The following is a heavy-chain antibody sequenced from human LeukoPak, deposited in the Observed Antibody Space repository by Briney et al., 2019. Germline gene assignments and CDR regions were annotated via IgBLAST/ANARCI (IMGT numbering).Heavy chain of an antibody. J-gene: IGHJ4*02. CDR2: IIPLFGTV. V-gene: IGHV1-69*05. CDR1: GGTFCTYA. CDR3: ARVFARGGEISGSYYYY. Sequence: SVKVSCNPSGGTFCTYAVNWVGQAPGQGLEWMGGIIPLFGTVNYAQKFQGRVTITTDESTSTAYMELRSLRSEDTAIYYCARVFARGGEISGSYYYYWGQGTLVTVSS. D-gene: IGHD1-26*01.